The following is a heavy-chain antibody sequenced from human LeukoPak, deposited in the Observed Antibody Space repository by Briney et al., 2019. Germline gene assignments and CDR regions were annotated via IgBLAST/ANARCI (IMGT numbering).Heavy chain of an antibody. CDR3: ARAKWGLLWGDF. V-gene: IGHV3-23*01. D-gene: IGHD1-26*01. Sequence: GGSLRLSCAASGFTFSNYAMSWARQAPGKGLEWVSVISASGSTTYYADSVKGRFTISRDNSKNTLYLQMSSLRVGDTAVYYCARAKWGLLWGDFWGQGTLVTVSS. J-gene: IGHJ4*02. CDR1: GFTFSNYA. CDR2: ISASGSTT.